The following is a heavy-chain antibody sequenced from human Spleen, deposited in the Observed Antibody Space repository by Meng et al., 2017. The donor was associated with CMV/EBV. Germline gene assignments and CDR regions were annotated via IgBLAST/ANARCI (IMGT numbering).Heavy chain of an antibody. V-gene: IGHV3-7*01. D-gene: IGHD6-6*01. J-gene: IGHJ4*02. CDR2: IKQDGSEK. CDR3: ARVAARPRVGLDY. Sequence: GESLKISCAASGFTVSSNYMSWVRQALGKGLEWVANIKQDGSEKYYVDSVKGRFTISRDNAKNSLYLQMNSLRAEDTAVYYCARVAARPRVGLDYWGQGTLVTVSS. CDR1: GFTVSSNY.